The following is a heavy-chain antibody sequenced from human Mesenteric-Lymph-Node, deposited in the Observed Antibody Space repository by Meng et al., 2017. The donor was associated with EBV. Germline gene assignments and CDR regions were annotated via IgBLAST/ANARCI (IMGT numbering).Heavy chain of an antibody. CDR1: GFSLNASGMG. D-gene: IGHD6-19*01. CDR3: AHRRQSSGWSTLYNWFDP. J-gene: IGHJ5*02. V-gene: IGHV2-5*02. CDR2: IYWDDDK. Sequence: TFKESGPTLVKPTHTLTLTCTFSGFSLNASGMGVGWFRQPPGKALEWLALIYWDDDKRYSPSLKSRLTITKDTSKNQVVLTMTNMDPVDTATYFCAHRRQSSGWSTLYNWFDPWGQGTLVTVSS.